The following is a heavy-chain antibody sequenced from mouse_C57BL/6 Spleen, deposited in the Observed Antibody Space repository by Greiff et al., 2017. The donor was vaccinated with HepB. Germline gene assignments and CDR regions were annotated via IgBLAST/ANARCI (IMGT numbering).Heavy chain of an antibody. CDR3: ARYYGNYERYFDV. CDR1: GYTFTSYG. Sequence: QVQLKESGAELARPGASVKLSCKASGYTFTSYGISWVKQRTGQGLEWIGEIYPRSGNTYYNEKFKGKATLTADKSSSTAYMELRSLTSEDSAVYFCARYYGNYERYFDVWGTGTTVTVSS. J-gene: IGHJ1*03. D-gene: IGHD2-1*01. CDR2: IYPRSGNT. V-gene: IGHV1-81*01.